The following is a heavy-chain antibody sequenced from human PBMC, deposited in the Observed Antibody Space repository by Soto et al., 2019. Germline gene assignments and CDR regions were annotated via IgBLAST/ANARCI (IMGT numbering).Heavy chain of an antibody. V-gene: IGHV3-11*05. J-gene: IGHJ6*02. D-gene: IGHD3-9*01. CDR3: ASLRQPEKNYDILTGYYHYYYYYGMDV. CDR1: GFTFSDYY. CDR2: ISSSSSYT. Sequence: QVQLVESGGGLVKPGGSLRLSCAASGFTFSDYYMSWIRQAPGKGLEWVSYISSSSSYTNYADSVKGRFTISRDNAKNSLYLQMNSLRAEDTAVYYCASLRQPEKNYDILTGYYHYYYYYGMDVWGQGTTVTVSS.